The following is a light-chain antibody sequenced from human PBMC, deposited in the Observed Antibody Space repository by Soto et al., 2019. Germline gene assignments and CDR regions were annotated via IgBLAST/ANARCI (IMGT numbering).Light chain of an antibody. Sequence: LTQPASVSGSPGQSITISCTGTSSDVGGYNYVSWYQQHPGKAPKLMIYDVSNRPSGVSNRFSGSKSGNTASLTISGLQAEDEADYYCSSYTSSSTLVVFGGGTQLTVL. J-gene: IGLJ2*01. CDR1: SSDVGGYNY. CDR2: DVS. V-gene: IGLV2-14*01. CDR3: SSYTSSSTLVV.